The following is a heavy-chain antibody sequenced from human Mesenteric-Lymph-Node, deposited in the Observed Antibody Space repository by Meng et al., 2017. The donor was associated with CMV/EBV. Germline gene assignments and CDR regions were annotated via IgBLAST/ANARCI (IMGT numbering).Heavy chain of an antibody. J-gene: IGHJ3*02. CDR3: TRDSRSRWEKQGAFDI. CDR2: IRHKVYGGTT. Sequence: GESLKISCSASGFTLGDYALTWVRQAPGKGLEWVGCIRHKVYGGTTDYAASVRGRFTISRDDSKNIAYLQMNSLNTEDTAIYYCTRDSRSRWEKQGAFDIWGQGTMVTVSS. CDR1: GFTLGDYA. V-gene: IGHV3-49*04. D-gene: IGHD1-26*01.